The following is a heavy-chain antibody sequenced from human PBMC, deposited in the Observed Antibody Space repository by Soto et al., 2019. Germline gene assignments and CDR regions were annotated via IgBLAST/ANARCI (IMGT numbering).Heavy chain of an antibody. CDR2: IIPIFGTA. Sequence: SVKVSCNASGGTFSSYAISLVRQAPGQGLEWMGGIIPIFGTANYAQKFQGRVTITADESTSTAYMELSSLRSEDTAVYYCARSQADGSRLVMGFTYNWFDPWGQGTLVTVSS. J-gene: IGHJ5*02. V-gene: IGHV1-69*01. CDR1: GGTFSSYA. CDR3: ARSQADGSRLVMGFTYNWFDP. D-gene: IGHD6-25*01.